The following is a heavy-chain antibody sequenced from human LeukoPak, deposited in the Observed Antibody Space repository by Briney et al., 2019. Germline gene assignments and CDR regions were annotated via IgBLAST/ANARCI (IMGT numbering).Heavy chain of an antibody. CDR3: ARVGESYYGGRTLDY. CDR1: GGSITTGGYF. Sequence: MASETLSLTCLASGGSITTGGYFWSWVRQQPGKGLEWIGYIYYSGHTVYNPSLRSRVSISADKNQFSLNLTSVTAADTAVYYCARVGESYYGGRTLDYWGQGTLVTVSS. D-gene: IGHD1-26*01. V-gene: IGHV4-31*03. CDR2: IYYSGHT. J-gene: IGHJ4*02.